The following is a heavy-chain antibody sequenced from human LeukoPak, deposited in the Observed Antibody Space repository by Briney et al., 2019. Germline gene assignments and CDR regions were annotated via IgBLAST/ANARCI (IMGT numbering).Heavy chain of an antibody. V-gene: IGHV3-33*05. CDR1: GFTLFSSYD. CDR2: IKYDGSDK. D-gene: IGHD6-19*01. CDR3: SIVAVASGFDY. J-gene: IGHJ4*02. Sequence: GRSLRLSCAASGFTLFSSYDMHWVRQAPGKGLEWVAIIKYDGSDKYYIDSVKGRFTISRDNSRNTLYLQMNSLRVEDTAVYYCSIVAVASGFDYWGQGTLVTVSS.